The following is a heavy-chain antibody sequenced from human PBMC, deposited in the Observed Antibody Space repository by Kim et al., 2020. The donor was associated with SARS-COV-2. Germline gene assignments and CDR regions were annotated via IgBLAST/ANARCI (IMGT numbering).Heavy chain of an antibody. CDR3: AKDSGMVREDYGMDV. V-gene: IGHV3-9*01. J-gene: IGHJ6*02. CDR1: GFTFDDYV. D-gene: IGHD3-10*01. Sequence: GGSLRLSCAASGFTFDDYVMHWVRQGPGKGLEWVSGVSWNSGTIGYADSVKGRFTISRDNAKNSLYLQMNSLRAEDTALYYCAKDSGMVREDYGMDVWG. CDR2: VSWNSGTI.